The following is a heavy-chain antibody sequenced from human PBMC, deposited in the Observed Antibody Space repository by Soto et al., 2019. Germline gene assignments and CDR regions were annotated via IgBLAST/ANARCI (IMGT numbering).Heavy chain of an antibody. CDR2: IWYDGSNK. Sequence: QVQLVESGGGVVQPGRSLRLSCAASGFTFSSYGMHWVRQAPGKGLEWVAVIWYDGSNKYYADSVKGRFTISRDNSKNTLYLQMNSLRAEDTAVYYCARARQWLPQDYWGQGTLVTVSS. D-gene: IGHD6-19*01. V-gene: IGHV3-33*01. CDR1: GFTFSSYG. CDR3: ARARQWLPQDY. J-gene: IGHJ4*02.